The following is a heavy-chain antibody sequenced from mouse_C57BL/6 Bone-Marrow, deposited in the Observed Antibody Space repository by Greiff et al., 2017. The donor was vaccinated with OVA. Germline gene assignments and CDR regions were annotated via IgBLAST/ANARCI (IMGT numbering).Heavy chain of an antibody. CDR2: IDPSDSYT. Sequence: QVQLQQSGAELVMPGASVKLSCKASGYTFTSYWMHWVKQRPGQGLEWIGEIDPSDSYTNYNQKFKGKSTLTVDKSSSTAYKQLSSLTSEDSAVYYCSRDYYDVWGTGTTVTVSS. CDR3: SRDYYDV. J-gene: IGHJ1*03. CDR1: GYTFTSYW. V-gene: IGHV1-69*01.